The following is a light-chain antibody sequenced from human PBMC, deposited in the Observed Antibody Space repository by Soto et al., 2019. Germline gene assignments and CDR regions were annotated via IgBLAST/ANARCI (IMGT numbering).Light chain of an antibody. CDR3: QQYNSYST. J-gene: IGKJ1*01. V-gene: IGKV1-5*03. CDR1: QGISTW. CDR2: KAS. Sequence: DIQMTQSPSTLSASVGDRVTITCRASQGISTWLAWYQQKPGKAPKLLMYKASSLESGVPSRFSGSGSGTEFTLTISSLQPEDFATYYCQQYNSYSTFGQGTKVDIK.